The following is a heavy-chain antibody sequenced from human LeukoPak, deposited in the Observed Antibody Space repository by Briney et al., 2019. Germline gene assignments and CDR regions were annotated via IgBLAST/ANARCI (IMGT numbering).Heavy chain of an antibody. CDR1: GFTVSSNY. D-gene: IGHD4-11*01. Sequence: GGSLRLSCAASGFTVSSNYMSWVRQAPGKGLEWVSVIYSGGSTYYADSVKGRFTISRDTSKNTLYLQVNSLRADDTAVYYCARDTRQCNYFDHWGQGTLATVSS. CDR2: IYSGGST. CDR3: ARDTRQCNYFDH. J-gene: IGHJ4*02. V-gene: IGHV3-53*01.